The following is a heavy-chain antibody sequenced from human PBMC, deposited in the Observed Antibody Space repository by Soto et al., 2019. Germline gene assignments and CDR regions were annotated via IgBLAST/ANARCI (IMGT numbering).Heavy chain of an antibody. CDR1: GASISSADNS. V-gene: IGHV4-30-4*08. D-gene: IGHD3-16*02. CDR2: IYYTGST. Sequence: QVQLQESGPGLVKPSQTLTLTCTVSGASISSADNSWSWIRQSPGKGLEWIGYIYYTGSTYYNPTLKSRLTISLDTSNNQFSLKLDSLTAADTAVYHCARGAIQITYGGVIVRGGMDVWGQGTTVTVSS. CDR3: ARGAIQITYGGVIVRGGMDV. J-gene: IGHJ6*02.